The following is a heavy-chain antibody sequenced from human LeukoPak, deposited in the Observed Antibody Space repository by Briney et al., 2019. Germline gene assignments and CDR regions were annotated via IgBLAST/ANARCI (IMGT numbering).Heavy chain of an antibody. CDR2: INHSGST. CDR1: GGPFSGYY. V-gene: IGHV4-34*01. D-gene: IGHD1-7*01. Sequence: PSETLSLTCAVNGGPFSGYYWTWIRQPPGKGLEWIGEINHSGSTNYNPSLKSRVTISVETSKNQFSLKLSSVTAADTAVYYCARVGRNYARDYWGQGTLVTVSS. CDR3: ARVGRNYARDY. J-gene: IGHJ4*02.